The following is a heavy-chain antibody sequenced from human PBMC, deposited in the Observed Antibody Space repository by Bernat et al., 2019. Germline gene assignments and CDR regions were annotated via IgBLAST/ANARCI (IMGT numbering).Heavy chain of an antibody. CDR3: AKEGYSSSSHAFDI. Sequence: QVQLVESGGGVVQSGRSLRLSCAASGFTFSSYGMHWVRQAPGKGLEWVAAISYDGSNEFYADSVKVRFTISRDNSKHTLYLQMNSLRAEDTAIYYCAKEGYSSSSHAFDIWGQGTMVTVSS. CDR2: ISYDGSNE. D-gene: IGHD6-6*01. V-gene: IGHV3-30*18. CDR1: GFTFSSYG. J-gene: IGHJ3*02.